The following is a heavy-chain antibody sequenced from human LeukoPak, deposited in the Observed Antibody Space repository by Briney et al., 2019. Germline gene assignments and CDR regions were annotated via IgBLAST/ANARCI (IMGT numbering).Heavy chain of an antibody. D-gene: IGHD3-9*01. CDR2: IKQDGSEK. Sequence: PGGSLRLSCAASGFTFSSYWMSWVRQAPGKGLEWVANIKQDGSEKYYVDSVKGRFTISRDNAKNSLYLQMNSLRAEDTAVYYCARKFLGGSQLGVYFDWFHRLIGQMNYFDYWGQGTLVTVSS. CDR1: GFTFSSYW. V-gene: IGHV3-7*01. J-gene: IGHJ4*02. CDR3: ARKFLGGSQLGVYFDWFHRLIGQMNYFDY.